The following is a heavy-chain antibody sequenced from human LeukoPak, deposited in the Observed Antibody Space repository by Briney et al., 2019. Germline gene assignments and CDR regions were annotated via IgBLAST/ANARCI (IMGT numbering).Heavy chain of an antibody. CDR1: GGSINDYY. CDR3: TRVSIHGDSDY. Sequence: IPSETLSLTCTGSGGSINDYYWSWIRQSPGKGLEWIGYIYYTGRTKYNPSVQSRVTISEDTSKNQISLNLRSVTSADTAVYFCTRVSIHGDSDYWGQGTLVTVSS. CDR2: IYYTGRT. V-gene: IGHV4-59*01. J-gene: IGHJ4*02.